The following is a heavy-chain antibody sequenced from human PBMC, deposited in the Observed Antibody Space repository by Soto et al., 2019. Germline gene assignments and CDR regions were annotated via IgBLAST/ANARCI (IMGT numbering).Heavy chain of an antibody. V-gene: IGHV3-49*03. Sequence: GGSLRLSCTASGFTFGDYAMNWFRQAPGKGLEWVGFIRSEAFGGTTEYAASVKGRFTISRDDSKSIAYLQMNSLKTEDTAVYYCTRVRRYSSSCWAFDIWGQGTMVTVSS. J-gene: IGHJ3*02. D-gene: IGHD6-13*01. CDR3: TRVRRYSSSCWAFDI. CDR2: IRSEAFGGTT. CDR1: GFTFGDYA.